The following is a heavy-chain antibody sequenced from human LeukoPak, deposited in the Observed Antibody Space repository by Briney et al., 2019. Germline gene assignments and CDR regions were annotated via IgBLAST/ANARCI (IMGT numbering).Heavy chain of an antibody. CDR3: ARKGRIMVRGVIIKYYYYYGMDV. CDR2: INHSGST. V-gene: IGHV4-34*01. D-gene: IGHD3-10*01. CDR1: GGSFSGYY. Sequence: SETLSLTCAVYGGSFSGYYWSWIRQPPGKGLEWIGEINHSGSTNYNPSLKSRVTISVDTSKNQFSLKLSSETAADTAVYYCARKGRIMVRGVIIKYYYYYGMDVWGQGTTVTVSS. J-gene: IGHJ6*02.